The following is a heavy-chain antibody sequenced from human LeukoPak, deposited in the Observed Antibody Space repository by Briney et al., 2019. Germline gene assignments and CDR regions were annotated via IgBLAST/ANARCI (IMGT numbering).Heavy chain of an antibody. CDR2: IDKKDNLYAT. CDR1: GFTFSGSA. D-gene: IGHD2-15*01. CDR3: TRDRGTYNWFDP. V-gene: IGHV3-73*01. Sequence: GGSLKLSCAASGFTFSGSAVHWVRQSSGKGLEWVGHIDKKDNLYATAYAESVKGRFTISKDDSKDTAFLHMDSLKTEDTALYYCTRDRGTYNWFDPWGQGTLVTVSS. J-gene: IGHJ5*02.